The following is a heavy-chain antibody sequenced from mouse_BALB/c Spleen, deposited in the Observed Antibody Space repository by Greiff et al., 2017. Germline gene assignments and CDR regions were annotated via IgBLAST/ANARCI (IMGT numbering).Heavy chain of an antibody. CDR3: ARMKYDDY. Sequence: QVQLKQSGAELAKPGASVKMSCKASGYTFTSYWMHWVKQRPGQGLEWIGYINPSTGYTEYNQKFKDKATLTADKSSSTAYMQLSSLTSEDSAVYYCARMKYDDYWGQGTTLTVSS. CDR1: GYTFTSYW. V-gene: IGHV1-7*01. D-gene: IGHD2-14*01. J-gene: IGHJ2*01. CDR2: INPSTGYT.